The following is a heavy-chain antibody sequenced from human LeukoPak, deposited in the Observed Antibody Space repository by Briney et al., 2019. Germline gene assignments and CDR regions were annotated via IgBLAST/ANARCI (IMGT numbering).Heavy chain of an antibody. D-gene: IGHD1-26*01. J-gene: IGHJ3*02. CDR3: ARHGVQWELLLPPNGAFDI. Sequence: PSETLSLTCTVSGGSISSSSYYWGWIRQPPGKGLEWIGSIYYSGSTYYNPSLKCRVTISVDTSKNQFSLKLSSVTAADTAVYYCARHGVQWELLLPPNGAFDIWGQGTMVTVSS. V-gene: IGHV4-39*01. CDR2: IYYSGST. CDR1: GGSISSSSYY.